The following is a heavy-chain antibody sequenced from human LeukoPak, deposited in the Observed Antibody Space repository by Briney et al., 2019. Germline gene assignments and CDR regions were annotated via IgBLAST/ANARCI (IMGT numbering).Heavy chain of an antibody. CDR1: GFTFSSYA. J-gene: IGHJ4*02. D-gene: IGHD2-15*01. CDR3: AKLRISALRGSSFDY. V-gene: IGHV3-23*01. Sequence: PSGGSLRLSCAASGFTFSSYAMSWVRQAPGKGLEWVSAISGSGGSTYYADSVKGRFTISRDNSKNTLYLQMNSLRAEDTAVYYCAKLRISALRGSSFDYWGQGTLVTVSS. CDR2: ISGSGGST.